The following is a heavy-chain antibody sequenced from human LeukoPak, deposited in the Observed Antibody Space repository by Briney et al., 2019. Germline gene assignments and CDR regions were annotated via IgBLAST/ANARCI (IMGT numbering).Heavy chain of an antibody. CDR3: ARALDGYNSFDY. J-gene: IGHJ4*02. D-gene: IGHD5-24*01. Sequence: ASVQVSCKASGYTFTGYYMHWVRQAPGQGLEWMGWINPNSGGTNYAQKFQGRVTMTRDTSISTAYMELSRLRSDDTAVYYCARALDGYNSFDYWGQGTLVTVSS. CDR1: GYTFTGYY. CDR2: INPNSGGT. V-gene: IGHV1-2*02.